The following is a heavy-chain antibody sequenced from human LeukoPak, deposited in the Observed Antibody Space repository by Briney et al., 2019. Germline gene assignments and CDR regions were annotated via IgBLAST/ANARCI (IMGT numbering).Heavy chain of an antibody. J-gene: IGHJ4*02. CDR1: GYTFTGYY. Sequence: GASVKVSCKASGYTFTGYYMHWVRQAPGQGLEWMGWINPNSGGTNYAQNFQGRVTMTRDTSISTAYMELSRLRSDDTAVYYCARGALQGSSSFDYWGQGTLVTVSS. CDR2: INPNSGGT. V-gene: IGHV1-2*02. D-gene: IGHD6-13*01. CDR3: ARGALQGSSSFDY.